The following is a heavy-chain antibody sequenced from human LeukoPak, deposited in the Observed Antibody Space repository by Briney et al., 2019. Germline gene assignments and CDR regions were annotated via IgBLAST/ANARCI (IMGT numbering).Heavy chain of an antibody. CDR3: ARPSYGGDFDY. Sequence: PSETLSLTCAVSGGSISSSSYYWGWIRQPPGKGLEWIGSIYYSGSTYYNPSLKSQVTISVDTSKNQFSLKLSSVTAADTAVYYCARPSYGGDFDYWGQGTLVTVSS. CDR1: GGSISSSSYY. V-gene: IGHV4-39*01. D-gene: IGHD4-23*01. J-gene: IGHJ4*02. CDR2: IYYSGST.